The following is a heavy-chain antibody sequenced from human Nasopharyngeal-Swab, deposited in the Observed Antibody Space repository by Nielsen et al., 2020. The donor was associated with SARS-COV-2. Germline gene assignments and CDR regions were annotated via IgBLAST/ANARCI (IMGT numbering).Heavy chain of an antibody. D-gene: IGHD3-10*01. V-gene: IGHV2-70*01. CDR3: ARIMTMVQGVIQDYYGMDV. Sequence: WIRQPPGKGLEWLALIDWDDDKYYSTSLKTRLTISKDTSKNQVVLTMTNMDPVDTATYYCARIMTMVQGVIQDYYGMDVWGQGTTVTVSS. J-gene: IGHJ6*02. CDR2: IDWDDDK.